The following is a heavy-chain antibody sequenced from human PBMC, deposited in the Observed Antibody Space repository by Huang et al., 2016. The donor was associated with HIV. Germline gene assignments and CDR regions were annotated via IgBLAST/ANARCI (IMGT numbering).Heavy chain of an antibody. J-gene: IGHJ4*02. CDR2: MNTNSGRR. V-gene: IGHV1-8*01. D-gene: IGHD2-15*01. CDR3: ARGHCRGATCYLYFDY. CDR1: GYNFTSYD. Sequence: QVQLVQSGAEVKKPGASVKVSCKASGYNFTSYDINWVRQATGQGLEWMGWMNTNSGRRGYAQKFQGRVTMTRNTSMSTAYMELSGLRSEDTAVYYCARGHCRGATCYLYFDYWGQGTLVTVS.